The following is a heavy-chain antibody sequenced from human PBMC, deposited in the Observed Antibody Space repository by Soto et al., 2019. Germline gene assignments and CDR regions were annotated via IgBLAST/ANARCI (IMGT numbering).Heavy chain of an antibody. V-gene: IGHV3-7*03. Sequence: GGSLRLSCAASGFTFGSYWMSWVRQAPGKGLEWVANIKQDGSEKYYVDSVKGRFTISRDNAKNSLYLQMNSLRAEDTAVYYCAREGIDSSPRWGYGMDVWGQGTTVTVSS. CDR1: GFTFGSYW. J-gene: IGHJ6*02. CDR3: AREGIDSSPRWGYGMDV. D-gene: IGHD6-13*01. CDR2: IKQDGSEK.